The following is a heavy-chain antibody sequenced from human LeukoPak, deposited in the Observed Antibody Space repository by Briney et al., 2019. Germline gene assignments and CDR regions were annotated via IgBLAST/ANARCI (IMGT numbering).Heavy chain of an antibody. CDR2: ISAYNGNT. D-gene: IGHD5-12*01. V-gene: IGHV1-18*01. J-gene: IGHJ3*02. Sequence: ASVKVSCKASGYTFTSYGISWVRQAPRQGLEWMGWISAYNGNTNYAQKLQGRVTMTTDTSTSTAYMELRSLRSDDTAVYYCARDGFPSYSGYVCDAFDIWGQGTMVTVSS. CDR1: GYTFTSYG. CDR3: ARDGFPSYSGYVCDAFDI.